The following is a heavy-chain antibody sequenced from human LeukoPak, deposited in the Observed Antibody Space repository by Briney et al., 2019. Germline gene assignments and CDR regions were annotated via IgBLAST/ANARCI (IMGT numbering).Heavy chain of an antibody. V-gene: IGHV1-2*02. Sequence: RASVKVSCKASGYTFTGYYTHWVRQAPGQGLEWMGWINPNSGGTNYAQKFQGRVTMTRDTSISTAYMELSRLRSDDTAVYYCASAGVPGYYYYMDVWGKGTTVTISS. CDR3: ASAGVPGYYYYMDV. J-gene: IGHJ6*03. CDR1: GYTFTGYY. CDR2: INPNSGGT. D-gene: IGHD2-2*01.